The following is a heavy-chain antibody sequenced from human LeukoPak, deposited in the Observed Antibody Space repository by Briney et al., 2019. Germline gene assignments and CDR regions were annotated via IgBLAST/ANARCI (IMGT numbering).Heavy chain of an antibody. CDR2: ISTYDGNT. Sequence: GASGKISCKASGYSFTSYGISWVRQAPGQGLEWMGWISTYDGNTNYAQRVQDRLTMTTDSSTSTAYMELRSLRSDDTAVYYCAKLGATVGYCPIDYWGQGTLVTVSS. V-gene: IGHV1-18*04. CDR3: AKLGATVGYCPIDY. D-gene: IGHD1-26*01. J-gene: IGHJ4*02. CDR1: GYSFTSYG.